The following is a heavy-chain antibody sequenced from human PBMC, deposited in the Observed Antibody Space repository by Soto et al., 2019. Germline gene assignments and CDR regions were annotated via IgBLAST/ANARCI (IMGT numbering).Heavy chain of an antibody. Sequence: QVQLVQPGAEVKKPGSSVKVSCKASGGTFSSYAISWVRQAPGQGLEWMGGNIPIFGTANYAQKFQGRGTITADESTSTAYMELSSLRSEDTAVYYGAIVSSTFPENAYFDLWGRGTLVTVSS. V-gene: IGHV1-69*01. CDR3: AIVSSTFPENAYFDL. CDR1: GGTFSSYA. CDR2: NIPIFGTA. D-gene: IGHD1-1*01. J-gene: IGHJ2*01.